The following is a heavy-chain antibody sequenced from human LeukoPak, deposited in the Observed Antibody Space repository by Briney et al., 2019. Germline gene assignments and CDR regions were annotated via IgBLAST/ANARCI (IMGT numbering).Heavy chain of an antibody. CDR1: GGSISSGSYY. Sequence: SQTLSLTCTVSGGSISSGSYYWSWIRQPAGKGLEWIGRIYTSGSTNYNPSLKSRVTISVDTSKNQFSLKLSSVTAADTAVYYCARVGPPGRGYSSGRRYWFDLWGQGTLVTVSS. D-gene: IGHD6-19*01. CDR2: IYTSGST. V-gene: IGHV4-61*02. CDR3: ARVGPPGRGYSSGRRYWFDL. J-gene: IGHJ5*02.